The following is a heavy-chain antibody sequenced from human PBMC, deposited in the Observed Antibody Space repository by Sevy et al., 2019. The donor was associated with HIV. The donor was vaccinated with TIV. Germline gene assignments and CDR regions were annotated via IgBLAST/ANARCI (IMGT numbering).Heavy chain of an antibody. Sequence: GGSLRLSCAASGFIFGSYEMNWVRQAPGKGLEWVSYISNSGTTIYYSDSVKGRFTISRDNARNSLYLQMNSLRAEDTAVYYCARDLPPSATTVAHFDCWGQGTLVTVSS. CDR1: GFIFGSYE. CDR2: ISNSGTTI. V-gene: IGHV3-48*03. CDR3: ARDLPPSATTVAHFDC. J-gene: IGHJ4*02. D-gene: IGHD4-17*01.